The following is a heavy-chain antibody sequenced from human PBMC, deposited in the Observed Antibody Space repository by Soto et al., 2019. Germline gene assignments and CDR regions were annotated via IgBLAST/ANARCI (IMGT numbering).Heavy chain of an antibody. V-gene: IGHV4-30-4*01. CDR3: ARVGYYDSSGYPNWFDP. Sequence: SETLSLTWTVSGGSISSGDYYGIGIRQPPGKGLEWIGYIYYSGSTYYNPSLKSRVTISVDTSKNQFSLKLSSVTAADTAVYYCARVGYYDSSGYPNWFDPWGQGTLVTVSS. CDR1: GGSISSGDYY. J-gene: IGHJ5*02. D-gene: IGHD3-22*01. CDR2: IYYSGST.